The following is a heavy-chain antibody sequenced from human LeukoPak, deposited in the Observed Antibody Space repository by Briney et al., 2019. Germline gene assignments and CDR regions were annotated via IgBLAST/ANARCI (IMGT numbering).Heavy chain of an antibody. Sequence: SETLSLTCAVSGYSISSSYYWGWIRQPPGKGLEWTGSIYHSGSTYYNPSLKSRVTISVDTSKNQFSLKLSSVTAADTAVYYCARRVDYYDSSGYVGAFDIWGQGTMVTVSS. CDR3: ARRVDYYDSSGYVGAFDI. D-gene: IGHD3-22*01. CDR2: IYHSGST. CDR1: GYSISSSYY. V-gene: IGHV4-38-2*01. J-gene: IGHJ3*02.